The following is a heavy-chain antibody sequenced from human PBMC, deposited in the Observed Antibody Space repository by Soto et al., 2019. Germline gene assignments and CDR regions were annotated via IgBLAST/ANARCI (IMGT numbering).Heavy chain of an antibody. J-gene: IGHJ6*02. CDR3: AREDYSITETNYHYYDDMDV. D-gene: IGHD4-4*01. V-gene: IGHV1-69*01. CDR1: GGTFSNYV. Sequence: QVQLVQSGAEVKKPGSSVKVSCTASGGTFSNYVINWVRQAPGQGLEWMGGIIPLSGTVTYAQKFQGRVSLTADESTTTAYMELSNLRSEDTALYYCAREDYSITETNYHYYDDMDVWGQATTVTVSS. CDR2: IIPLSGTV.